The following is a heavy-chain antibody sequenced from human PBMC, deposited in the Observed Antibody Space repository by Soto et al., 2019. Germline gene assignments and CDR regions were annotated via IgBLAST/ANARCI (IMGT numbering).Heavy chain of an antibody. Sequence: GGSLRLSCAASGFTFSSYSMNWVRQAPGKGLEWVSYISSSSSTIYYADSVKGRFTISRDNSKNTLYLQMNSLRAEDTAVYYCARVSIAAPPWPPVPEFDYWGQGTLVTVSS. D-gene: IGHD6-6*01. J-gene: IGHJ4*02. V-gene: IGHV3-48*01. CDR3: ARVSIAAPPWPPVPEFDY. CDR1: GFTFSSYS. CDR2: ISSSSSTI.